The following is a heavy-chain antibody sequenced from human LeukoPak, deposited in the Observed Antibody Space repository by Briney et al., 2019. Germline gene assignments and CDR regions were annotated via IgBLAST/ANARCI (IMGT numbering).Heavy chain of an antibody. V-gene: IGHV4-59*01. J-gene: IGHJ5*02. D-gene: IGHD6-19*01. CDR1: GGSISSYY. CDR3: AGELAGIPGFDP. CDR2: IYYSGST. Sequence: SETLSLTCTVSGGSISSYYWSWIRPPPGKGLEWRGYIYYSGSTNYNPSLKSLVTISVDTSKNQFSLKLSSVTAAVSAGDYCAGELAGIPGFDPWGQGTLVTVSS.